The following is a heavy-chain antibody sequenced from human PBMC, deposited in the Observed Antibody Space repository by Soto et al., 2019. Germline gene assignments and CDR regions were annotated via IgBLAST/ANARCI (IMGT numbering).Heavy chain of an antibody. CDR3: ARVHDYGDYAVDY. D-gene: IGHD4-17*01. J-gene: IGHJ4*02. Sequence: SETLSLTCTVSGGSISSGGYYWSWIRQHPGKGLEWIGYIYYSGSTYYNPSLKSRVTISVDTSKNQFSLKLSSVTAADTAVYYCARVHDYGDYAVDYWGQGTLVTVSS. CDR2: IYYSGST. V-gene: IGHV4-31*03. CDR1: GGSISSGGYY.